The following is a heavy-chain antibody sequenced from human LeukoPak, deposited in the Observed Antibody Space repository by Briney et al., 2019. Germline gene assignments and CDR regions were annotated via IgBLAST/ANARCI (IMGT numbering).Heavy chain of an antibody. CDR2: ISYDGSNK. CDR3: AKDYSSGWSGVWDAFDI. CDR1: GFTFSTYG. J-gene: IGHJ3*02. V-gene: IGHV3-30*18. Sequence: PGRSLRLSCAASGFTFSTYGMHWVRQAPGKGLEWVAVISYDGSNKYYADSVKGRFTISRDNSKNTLYLQMNSLRAEDTAVYYCAKDYSSGWSGVWDAFDIWGQGTMVTVSS. D-gene: IGHD6-19*01.